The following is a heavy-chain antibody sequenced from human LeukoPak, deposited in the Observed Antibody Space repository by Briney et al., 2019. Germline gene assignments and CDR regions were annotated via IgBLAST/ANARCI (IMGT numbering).Heavy chain of an antibody. D-gene: IGHD1-14*01. CDR1: GFTFSTYS. V-gene: IGHV3-48*01. CDR3: ARVLPYDHMNRFDR. Sequence: SGGSLRLSCAASGFTFSTYSMNWVRQAPGKGLEWVSYISSSTSTIYYADSVKGRFTISRDNAKNSLYLQMNSLRAEDTAVYYCARVLPYDHMNRFDRWGQGTLVTVSS. CDR2: ISSSTSTI. J-gene: IGHJ5*02.